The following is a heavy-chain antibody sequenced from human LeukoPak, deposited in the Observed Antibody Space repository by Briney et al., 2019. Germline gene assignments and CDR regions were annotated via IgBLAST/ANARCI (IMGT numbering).Heavy chain of an antibody. CDR2: IYPSGST. CDR1: GGPIISSSYY. J-gene: IGHJ5*02. D-gene: IGHD4-11*01. Sequence: SETLSLTCTVPGGPIISSSYYWGWIRQPPGKGLEWIGNIYPSGSTYYNPSLKSRLTISLDTSKNQFSLKLSSVTAADTAVYYCARSISNYLFDPWGQGALVTVSS. CDR3: ARSISNYLFDP. V-gene: IGHV4-39*01.